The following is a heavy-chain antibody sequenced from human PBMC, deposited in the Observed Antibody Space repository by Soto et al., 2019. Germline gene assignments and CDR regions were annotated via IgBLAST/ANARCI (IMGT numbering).Heavy chain of an antibody. CDR2: INLSGST. CDR3: ARRITIFGVVIEYNWFDP. J-gene: IGHJ5*02. V-gene: IGHV4-34*01. CDR1: GGSFSGYY. Sequence: SETLSLTCAVYGGSFSGYYWSWIRQPPGKGLEWIGEINLSGSTNYNPSLKSRVAISVDTSKNQFSLKLSSVTAADTAVYYCARRITIFGVVIEYNWFDPWGQGTLVTVSS. D-gene: IGHD3-3*01.